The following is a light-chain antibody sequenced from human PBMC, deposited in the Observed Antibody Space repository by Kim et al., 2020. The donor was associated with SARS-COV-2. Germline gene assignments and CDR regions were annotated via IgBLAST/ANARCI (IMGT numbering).Light chain of an antibody. CDR1: QYISIF. Sequence: SASVRDRVTITCQASQYISIFLNWYQHKPGKAPKLLLYDASDLETGVPSRFSGSGSGTDFTFTISSLQPEDISTYYCQQYDNLPYSFGQGTKLEI. V-gene: IGKV1-33*01. J-gene: IGKJ2*03. CDR2: DAS. CDR3: QQYDNLPYS.